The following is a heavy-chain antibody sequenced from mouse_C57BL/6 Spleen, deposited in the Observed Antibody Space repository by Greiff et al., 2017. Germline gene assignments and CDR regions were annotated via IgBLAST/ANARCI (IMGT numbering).Heavy chain of an antibody. J-gene: IGHJ2*01. Sequence: ESGPGLVKPSQSLSLTCSVTGYSITSGYYWNWIRQFPGNKLEWMGYISYDGSNNYNPSLKNRISITRDTSKNQFFLKLNSVTTEDTATYDCARVTTVVAPLDYWGQGTTLTVSS. V-gene: IGHV3-6*01. CDR2: ISYDGSN. D-gene: IGHD1-1*01. CDR3: ARVTTVVAPLDY. CDR1: GYSITSGYY.